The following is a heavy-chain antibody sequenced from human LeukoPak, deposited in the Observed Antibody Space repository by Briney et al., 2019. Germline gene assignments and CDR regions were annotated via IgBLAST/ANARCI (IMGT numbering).Heavy chain of an antibody. CDR1: GFTFSSYA. CDR2: ISSNGDNT. V-gene: IGHV3-64D*06. CDR3: AKDRGGSYPGGFDS. J-gene: IGHJ4*02. Sequence: GGSLRLSCSASGFTFSSYAMHWVRQAPGKGLEYVSAISSNGDNTYYADSVKGRFTISRDNSKNTLYLQMSSLRAEDTAVYYCAKDRGGSYPGGFDSWGQGTLVTVSS. D-gene: IGHD1-26*01.